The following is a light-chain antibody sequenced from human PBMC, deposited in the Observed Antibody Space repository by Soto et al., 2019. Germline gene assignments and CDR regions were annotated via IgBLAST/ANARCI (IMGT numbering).Light chain of an antibody. CDR1: QSVSSSY. CDR3: QQYGDSPLT. V-gene: IGKV3-20*01. J-gene: IGKJ4*01. Sequence: EIVLTQSPGTLSLSPGERATLSCRASQSVSSSYLAWYQQKPGQAPRLLIYGASSRATGIPDRFSGSVSGTGFTLTISRLEPEDFALYYCQQYGDSPLTFGGGTKVDI. CDR2: GAS.